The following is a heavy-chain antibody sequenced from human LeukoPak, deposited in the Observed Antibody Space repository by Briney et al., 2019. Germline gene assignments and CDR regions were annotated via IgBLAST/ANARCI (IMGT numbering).Heavy chain of an antibody. Sequence: SETLSLTCTVSGGSISSYYWSWIRQPPGKALEWIGDIFYSGSTYYSPSLKSRVTISLDTSRNQFSLRLNSVTAADTAVYYCAKSNGYGLIDIWGQGTMVTVSS. CDR2: IFYSGST. D-gene: IGHD3-22*01. CDR1: GGSISSYY. CDR3: AKSNGYGLIDI. J-gene: IGHJ3*02. V-gene: IGHV4-59*08.